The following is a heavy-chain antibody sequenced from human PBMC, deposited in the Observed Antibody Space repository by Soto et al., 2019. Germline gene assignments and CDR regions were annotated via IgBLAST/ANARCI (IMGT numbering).Heavy chain of an antibody. CDR2: IYYSGST. CDR1: GGSISSGDYY. J-gene: IGHJ6*02. V-gene: IGHV4-30-4*01. D-gene: IGHD3-3*01. CDR3: ARDKRITIFGVVIEGDPTDYYGMDV. Sequence: SETLSLTCTVSGGSISSGDYYWSWIRQPPGKGLEWIGYIYYSGSTYYNPSLKSRVTISVDTSKNQFSLKLSSVTAADTAVYYCARDKRITIFGVVIEGDPTDYYGMDVWGQGTTVT.